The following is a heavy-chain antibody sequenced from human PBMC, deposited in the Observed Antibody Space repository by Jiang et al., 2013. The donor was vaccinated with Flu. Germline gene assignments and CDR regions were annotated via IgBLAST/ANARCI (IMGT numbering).Heavy chain of an antibody. J-gene: IGHJ2*01. Sequence: EWLAHIFSNDEKSYSTSLKSRLTISKDTSKSQVVLTMTNMDPVDTATYYCARSRDLRSHWYFDLWGRGTLVTVSS. D-gene: IGHD4-17*01. CDR3: ARSRDLRSHWYFDL. CDR2: IFSNDEK. V-gene: IGHV2-26*01.